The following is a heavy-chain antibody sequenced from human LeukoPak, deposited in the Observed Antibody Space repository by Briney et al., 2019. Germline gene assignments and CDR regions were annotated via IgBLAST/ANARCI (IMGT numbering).Heavy chain of an antibody. V-gene: IGHV4-38-2*02. CDR3: ARDDLYSSGWSPTFDP. Sequence: PSETLSLTCTVSGYSISSGYYWGWIRQPPGKGLEWIGSIYHSGSTYYNPSLKSRVTISVDTSKNQFSLQLRSVTAADTAVYYCARDDLYSSGWSPTFDPWGQGTLVTVSS. J-gene: IGHJ5*02. CDR1: GYSISSGYY. D-gene: IGHD6-19*01. CDR2: IYHSGST.